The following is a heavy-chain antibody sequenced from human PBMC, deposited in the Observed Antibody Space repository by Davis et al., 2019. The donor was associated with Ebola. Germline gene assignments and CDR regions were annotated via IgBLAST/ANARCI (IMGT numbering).Heavy chain of an antibody. Sequence: SLKISCAASGFTFDDYAMHWVRQAPGKGLEWVSGISWNSGSIGYADSVKGRFTISRDNAKNSLYLQMNSLRAEDTALYYCAKDIVPSDGSGSYRYYYGMDVWGQGTTVTVSS. CDR3: AKDIVPSDGSGSYRYYYGMDV. CDR2: ISWNSGSI. V-gene: IGHV3-9*01. D-gene: IGHD3-10*01. CDR1: GFTFDDYA. J-gene: IGHJ6*02.